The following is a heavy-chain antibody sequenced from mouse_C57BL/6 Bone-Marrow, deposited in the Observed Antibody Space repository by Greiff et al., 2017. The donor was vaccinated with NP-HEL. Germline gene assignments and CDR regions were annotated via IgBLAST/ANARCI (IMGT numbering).Heavy chain of an antibody. CDR1: GYAFSSSW. Sequence: VQLQQSGPELVKPGASVKISCKASGYAFSSSWMNWVKQRPGKGLEWIGRIYPGDGDTNYNGKFKGKATLTADKSSSTAYMQFSSLTSEDSAVYFCARWRDYWFAYWGQGTLVTVSA. D-gene: IGHD2-4*01. J-gene: IGHJ3*01. V-gene: IGHV1-82*01. CDR2: IYPGDGDT. CDR3: ARWRDYWFAY.